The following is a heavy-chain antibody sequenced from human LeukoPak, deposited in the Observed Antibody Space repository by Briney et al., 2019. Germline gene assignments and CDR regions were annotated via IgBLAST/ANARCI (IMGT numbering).Heavy chain of an antibody. CDR2: INHSGST. D-gene: IGHD4-23*01. J-gene: IGHJ4*02. CDR1: GGSFSGYS. V-gene: IGHV4-34*01. CDR3: ARLRWYFNFDY. Sequence: SETLSLTCAVYGGSFSGYSWSWIRQPPGKGLEWIGEINHSGSTNYNPSLKSRVTISVDTSKNQFSLKLSSVTAADTAVYYCARLRWYFNFDYWGQGTLVTVSS.